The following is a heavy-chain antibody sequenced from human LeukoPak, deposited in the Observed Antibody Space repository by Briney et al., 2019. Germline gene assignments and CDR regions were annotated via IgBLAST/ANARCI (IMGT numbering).Heavy chain of an antibody. V-gene: IGHV4-39*01. D-gene: IGHD2-15*01. Sequence: SETLSLTCTVSGGSISSSSHYWGWIRQPPGKGLEWIGDIHYSGTTYYNPSLKSRVTISVDTSKNQFSLKLTSVTAADTAVYYCARLVVYCSGGSCYSGPFDYWGQGTLVTVSS. CDR2: IHYSGTT. CDR3: ARLVVYCSGGSCYSGPFDY. CDR1: GGSISSSSHY. J-gene: IGHJ4*02.